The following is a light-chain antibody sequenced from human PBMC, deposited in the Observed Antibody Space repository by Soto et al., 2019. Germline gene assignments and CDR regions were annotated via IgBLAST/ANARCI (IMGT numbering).Light chain of an antibody. Sequence: DIQMTQSPSSVSASVGDRVIISCRASQDIDRWLAWFQHKPGKDPKLLISTASSLQSGVPSRFSGSGSGTDFTLTIASLQFEDFATYYCLQSDTFPYTFGLGTKLEIK. J-gene: IGKJ2*01. V-gene: IGKV1D-12*01. CDR2: TAS. CDR1: QDIDRW. CDR3: LQSDTFPYT.